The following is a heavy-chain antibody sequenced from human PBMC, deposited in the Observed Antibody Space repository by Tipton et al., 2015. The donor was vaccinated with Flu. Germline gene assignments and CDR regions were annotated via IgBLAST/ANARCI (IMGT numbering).Heavy chain of an antibody. J-gene: IGHJ4*02. CDR3: GRSYYYGSGSYYNRAFDY. CDR1: GDSISSSSYY. D-gene: IGHD3-10*01. V-gene: IGHV4-39*06. CDR2: VPYSGST. Sequence: TLSLTCTVSGDSISSSSYYWGWIRHPPGKGLEWIGSVPYSGSTYYNPSLKCRVIITVDTSKNQFPLKLTSVTAADTAVYYCGRSYYYGSGSYYNRAFDYWGQGTLVTVSS.